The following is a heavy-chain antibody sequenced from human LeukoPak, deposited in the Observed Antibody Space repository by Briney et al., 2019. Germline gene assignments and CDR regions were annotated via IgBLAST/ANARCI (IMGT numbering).Heavy chain of an antibody. CDR1: GYTFTGYY. CDR2: INPNSGGT. J-gene: IGHJ4*02. V-gene: IGHV1-2*02. CDR3: ARVKTYYYDSSGYSYYFDY. Sequence: ASLKVSCKASGYTFTGYYMHWVRQAPGQGLEWMGWINPNSGGTNYAQKFQGRVTMTRDTSISTAYMELSRLRSDDTAVYYCARVKTYYYDSSGYSYYFDYWGQGTLVTVSS. D-gene: IGHD3-22*01.